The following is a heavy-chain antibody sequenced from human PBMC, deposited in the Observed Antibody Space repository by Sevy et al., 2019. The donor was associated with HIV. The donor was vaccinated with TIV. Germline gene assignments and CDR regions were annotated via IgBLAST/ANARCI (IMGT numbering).Heavy chain of an antibody. J-gene: IGHJ4*02. D-gene: IGHD3-3*01. CDR1: GYTFTGYY. CDR2: INPKSGGT. CDR3: ARTPYYDFWSGYQYYFDY. V-gene: IGHV1-2*02. Sequence: ASVKVSCKASGYTFTGYYLHWVRQAPGQGLEWMGWINPKSGGTNNAPKFQGRVTMTRDTSISTAYMELRSLRSDDTAVYYCARTPYYDFWSGYQYYFDYWGQGTLVTVSS.